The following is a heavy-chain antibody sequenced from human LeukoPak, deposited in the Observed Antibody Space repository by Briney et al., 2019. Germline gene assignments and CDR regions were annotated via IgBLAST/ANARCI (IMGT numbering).Heavy chain of an antibody. CDR2: IWYDGSNK. Sequence: GGSLRLSCATSGFTFSSYGMHWVRQAPGKGLEWVAVIWYDGSNKYYADSVKGRFTISRDNSKNTLYLQMNSLRVEDTAVYYCAREVGRSGAYDIWGQGTMVTVSS. D-gene: IGHD3-10*01. J-gene: IGHJ3*02. CDR1: GFTFSSYG. CDR3: AREVGRSGAYDI. V-gene: IGHV3-33*01.